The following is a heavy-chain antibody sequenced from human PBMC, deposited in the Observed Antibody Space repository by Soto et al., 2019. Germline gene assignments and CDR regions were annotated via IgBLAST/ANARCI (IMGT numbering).Heavy chain of an antibody. CDR3: AREEWLARFDY. CDR2: ISSSSSYI. CDR1: GFTFSSYS. V-gene: IGHV3-21*01. J-gene: IGHJ4*02. Sequence: GGSLRLSCAASGFTFSSYSMNWVRQAPGKGLEWVSSISSSSSYIYYADSVKGRFTISRDNAKNSLYLQMNSLRAEDTAVYYCAREEWLARFDYGGQGTLVTAPQ. D-gene: IGHD6-19*01.